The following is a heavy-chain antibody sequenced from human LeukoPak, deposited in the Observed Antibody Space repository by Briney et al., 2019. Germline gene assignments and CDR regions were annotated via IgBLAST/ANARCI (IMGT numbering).Heavy chain of an antibody. CDR3: AIDRKYYYSSGYRNWFDP. CDR2: IKQDGSEE. V-gene: IGHV3-7*01. D-gene: IGHD3-22*01. CDR1: GFTFSSYW. J-gene: IGHJ5*02. Sequence: GGSLRLSCAASGFTFSSYWMSWVRQAPGKGLEWVANIKQDGSEEYSVDSVKGRFTLSRDNAKNSLYLQMNSLRAEDTAGYYCAIDRKYYYSSGYRNWFDPWGQGTLVTVSS.